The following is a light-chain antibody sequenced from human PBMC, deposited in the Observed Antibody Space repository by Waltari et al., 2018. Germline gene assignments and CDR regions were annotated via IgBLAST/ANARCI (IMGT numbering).Light chain of an antibody. CDR2: AAS. V-gene: IGKV1-39*01. J-gene: IGKJ1*01. CDR3: QKSYSNPRT. CDR1: QSISSY. Sequence: DIQMTQSPSSLSASVGDRVTITCRASQSISSYLNWYQQKPGKAPKLLIYAASSLQSGVPSRFSGSGSGTDFTLNISSMQPEDFATYYCQKSYSNPRTF.